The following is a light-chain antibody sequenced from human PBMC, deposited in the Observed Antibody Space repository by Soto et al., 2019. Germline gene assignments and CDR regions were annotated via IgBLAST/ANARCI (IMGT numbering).Light chain of an antibody. V-gene: IGKV3-20*01. CDR2: GAS. CDR3: QQYGGSPRIN. J-gene: IGKJ5*01. Sequence: EIVLTQSPGTLSLSPGERATLSRRASERLSSVYLAWYQQRPGQPPRLLIYGASNRATGIPDRFSGSGSGTDFTLIINRLEPEDVAIYYCQQYGGSPRINFGQGTRLEIK. CDR1: ERLSSVY.